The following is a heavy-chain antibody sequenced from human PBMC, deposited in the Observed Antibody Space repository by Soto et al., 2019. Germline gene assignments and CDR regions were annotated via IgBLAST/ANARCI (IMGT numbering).Heavy chain of an antibody. Sequence: EVHLLESGGGLVHPGESLRLSCGASGFTFSSCVMTWVRQAPGKGLEWVSSITDSGTGTYYADSVKGRFTISRDNSKNTMYLQMNNLRAEDSGVYCCEKGLINGRWYAEDWGQGTLVTVSS. V-gene: IGHV3-23*01. CDR2: ITDSGTGT. D-gene: IGHD6-13*01. J-gene: IGHJ4*02. CDR3: EKGLINGRWYAED. CDR1: GFTFSSCV.